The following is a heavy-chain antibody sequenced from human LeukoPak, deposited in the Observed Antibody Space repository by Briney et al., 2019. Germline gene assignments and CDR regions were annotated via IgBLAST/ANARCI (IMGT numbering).Heavy chain of an antibody. CDR3: ARGTVEMATISY. J-gene: IGHJ4*02. V-gene: IGHV3-21*01. Sequence: PGGSLRLSCAASGFTFSSYSMNWVRQAPGKGLEWVSSISSSSYIYSADSVKGRFTISRDNDKNSLYLQMNSLRAEDTAVYYCARGTVEMATISYWGQGTLVTVSS. D-gene: IGHD5-24*01. CDR1: GFTFSSYS. CDR2: ISSSSYI.